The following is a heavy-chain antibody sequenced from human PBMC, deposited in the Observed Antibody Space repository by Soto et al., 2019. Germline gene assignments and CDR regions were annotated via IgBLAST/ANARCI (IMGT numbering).Heavy chain of an antibody. CDR3: PRGGTGYTWFNEF. Sequence: QEQLVQCGAEVKKPGSSVKVSCKASGGLLSSYPISWVRQVPGQGLEWMGGIIPVFQTAYYTQRFQGRVTITADESTNTAYMELSSLRSEDTAIYYCPRGGTGYTWFNEFWGQGTLVTVSS. CDR2: IIPVFQTA. V-gene: IGHV1-69*01. J-gene: IGHJ4*02. CDR1: GGLLSSYP. D-gene: IGHD3-9*01.